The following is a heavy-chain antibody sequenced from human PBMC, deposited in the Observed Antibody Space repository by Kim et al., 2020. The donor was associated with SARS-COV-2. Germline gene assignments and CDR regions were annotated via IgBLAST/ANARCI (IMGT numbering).Heavy chain of an antibody. CDR3: ARVQVATTADYFDF. V-gene: IGHV3-66*01. Sequence: GGSLRLSCAVSGLTVNSNYMSWVRQAPGKGLEWVSIIYSAGNTYYPDSLKGRFTISRDDSMNTLYLQMNILRADDTAVYYCARVQVATTADYFDFWGQGTLVTVSS. CDR2: IYSAGNT. J-gene: IGHJ4*02. D-gene: IGHD5-12*01. CDR1: GLTVNSNY.